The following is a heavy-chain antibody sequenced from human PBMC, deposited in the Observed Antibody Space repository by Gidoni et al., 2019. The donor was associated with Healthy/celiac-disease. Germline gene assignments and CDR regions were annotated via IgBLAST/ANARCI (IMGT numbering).Heavy chain of an antibody. CDR2: ISAYNGNT. D-gene: IGHD3-22*01. V-gene: IGHV1-18*01. CDR1: GYPFTSYG. Sequence: QVQLVQSGAEVKKPGASVKVSCKASGYPFTSYGLSWVRQAPGQGLEWMGWISAYNGNTNYAQKLQGRVTMTTDTSTSTAYMELRSLRSDDTAVYYCARRYYYDSSGPRGSAFDIWGQGTMVTVSS. J-gene: IGHJ3*02. CDR3: ARRYYYDSSGPRGSAFDI.